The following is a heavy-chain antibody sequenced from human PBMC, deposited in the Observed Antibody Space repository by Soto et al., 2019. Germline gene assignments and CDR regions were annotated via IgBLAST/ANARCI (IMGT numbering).Heavy chain of an antibody. J-gene: IGHJ2*01. CDR3: FFQAEDSIRYVRSVSAVLLNRSSDL. Sequence: KGLERISAISGSGGSTYYADSVKGRFTISRDNSKNTLYLQMNSLRDEDTAVYYFFFQAEDSIRYVRSVSAVLLNRSSDL. CDR2: ISGSGGST. V-gene: IGHV3-23*01. D-gene: IGHD3-10*02.